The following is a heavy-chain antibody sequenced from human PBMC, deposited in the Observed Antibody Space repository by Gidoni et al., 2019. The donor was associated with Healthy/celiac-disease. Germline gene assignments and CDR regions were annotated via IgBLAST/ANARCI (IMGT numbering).Heavy chain of an antibody. CDR1: GGSFSGYY. J-gene: IGHJ6*02. Sequence: QVQLQQWGAGLLKPSETLSLTCAVYGGSFSGYYWSWIRQPPGKGLEWIGEINHSGSTNYNPSLKSRVTISVDTSKNQFSLKLSSVTAADTAVYYCAKRPNLGYCSSTSCYRDFRLRYYYYGMDVWGQGTTVTVSS. CDR3: AKRPNLGYCSSTSCYRDFRLRYYYYGMDV. D-gene: IGHD2-2*02. CDR2: INHSGST. V-gene: IGHV4-34*01.